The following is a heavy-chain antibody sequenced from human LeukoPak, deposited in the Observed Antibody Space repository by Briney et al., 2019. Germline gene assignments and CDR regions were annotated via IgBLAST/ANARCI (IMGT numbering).Heavy chain of an antibody. V-gene: IGHV3-30*04. CDR1: GFTFSSYA. CDR2: ISYDGSNK. J-gene: IGHJ3*02. D-gene: IGHD3-22*01. CDR3: AKKVYDNIPDAFDI. Sequence: PGGSLRLSCAASGFTFSSYAMHWVRQAPGKGLEWVAVISYDGSNKYYADSVKGRFTISRDNSKNTLYLQMNSLRAEDTAVYYCAKKVYDNIPDAFDIWGQGTMVTVSS.